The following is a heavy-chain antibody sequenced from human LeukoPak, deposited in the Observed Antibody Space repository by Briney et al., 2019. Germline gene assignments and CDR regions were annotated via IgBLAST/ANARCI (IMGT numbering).Heavy chain of an antibody. V-gene: IGHV1-2*02. CDR1: GYTFIGYY. CDR2: IDPKNDAT. J-gene: IGHJ3*02. CDR3: ARGFGGTADGFDI. Sequence: GASVTVSCKASGYTFIGYYVHWVRQAPGQGLKWMGWIDPKNDATNYAQKFQGRVTVTKDTSITTAYMELSSLTSDDTAVYYCARGFGGTADGFDIWGQGTMVIVS. D-gene: IGHD2-15*01.